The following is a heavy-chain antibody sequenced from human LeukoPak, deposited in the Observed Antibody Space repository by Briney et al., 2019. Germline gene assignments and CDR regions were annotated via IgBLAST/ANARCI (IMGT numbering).Heavy chain of an antibody. CDR1: GYTFTSYG. V-gene: IGHV1-18*01. CDR3: ARGGYDFWSGYTSLDP. D-gene: IGHD3-3*01. J-gene: IGHJ5*02. CDR2: ISAYNGNT. Sequence: ASVKVSCKASGYTFTSYGISWVRQAPGQGLEWMGWISAYNGNTNYAQKLQGRVTMTTDTSTSTAYMELRSLRSDDTAVYYCARGGYDFWSGYTSLDPWGQGTLVTVSS.